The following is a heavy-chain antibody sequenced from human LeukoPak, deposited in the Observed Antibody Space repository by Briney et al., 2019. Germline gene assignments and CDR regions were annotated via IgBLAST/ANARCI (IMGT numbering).Heavy chain of an antibody. CDR3: ARERGEFRDFDY. CDR1: GFSISSGYY. CDR2: IYYSGST. J-gene: IGHJ4*02. Sequence: SETLSLTCTVSGFSISSGYYWGWIRQPPGKGLEWIGSIYYSGSTYYNPSLKSRVTISVDTSKNQFSLKLSSVTAADTAVYYCARERGEFRDFDYWGQGTLVTVSS. V-gene: IGHV4-38-2*02. D-gene: IGHD3-10*01.